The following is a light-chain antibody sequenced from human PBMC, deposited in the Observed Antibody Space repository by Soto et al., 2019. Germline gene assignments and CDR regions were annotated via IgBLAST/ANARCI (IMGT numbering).Light chain of an antibody. V-gene: IGLV2-14*01. J-gene: IGLJ2*01. CDR1: SSDIGAYNY. CDR3: TAFTTIHTLV. CDR2: EVS. Sequence: QSALTQPASVSGSLGQSITISCTGTSSDIGAYNYVSWYQQHPGKAPKLIIYEVSNRPSGVSDRFSGSKSGNAASLTISGLQAEDEADYYCTAFTTIHTLVFGGGTKVTVL.